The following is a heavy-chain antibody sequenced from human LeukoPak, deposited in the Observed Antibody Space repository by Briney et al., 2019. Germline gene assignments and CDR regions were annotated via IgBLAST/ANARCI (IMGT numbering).Heavy chain of an antibody. V-gene: IGHV3-30*03. D-gene: IGHD3-10*01. CDR3: ARNLDHTTSGVLGY. J-gene: IGHJ4*02. CDR1: GFTFGRYI. Sequence: GRSLRLSCAASGFTFGRYILHWVRQAPGKGLEWVAVISDDGRDKFYGEFVKGRFTISRDNSKNALYLQMHSLGAEDTAMYFCARNLDHTTSGVLGYWGQGTLVTVSS. CDR2: ISDDGRDK.